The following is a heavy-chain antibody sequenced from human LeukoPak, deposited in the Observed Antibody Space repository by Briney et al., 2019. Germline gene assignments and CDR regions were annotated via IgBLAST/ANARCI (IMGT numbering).Heavy chain of an antibody. D-gene: IGHD2-15*01. CDR3: ARDRW. Sequence: SETLSLTCTVSGGSISSSSYYWGWIRQPPGKGLEWIGSIYYSGSTYYNPSLKSRVTISVDRSKNQFSLKLSSVTAADTAVYYCARDRWWSQGTLVTVSS. CDR2: IYYSGST. V-gene: IGHV4-39*07. CDR1: GGSISSSSYY. J-gene: IGHJ4*02.